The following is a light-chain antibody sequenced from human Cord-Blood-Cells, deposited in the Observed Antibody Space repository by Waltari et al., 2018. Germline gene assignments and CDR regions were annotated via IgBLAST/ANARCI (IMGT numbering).Light chain of an antibody. V-gene: IGLV2-8*01. CDR2: EVS. CDR3: SSYAGSNNLV. J-gene: IGLJ3*02. CDR1: SSDVGGYNY. Sequence: GPQGQSVTISCTGPSSDVGGYNYVSWYQQHPGKAPKLMIYEVSKRPSGVPDRFSGSKSGNTASLTVSGLQAEDEADYYCSSYAGSNNLVFGGGTKLTVL.